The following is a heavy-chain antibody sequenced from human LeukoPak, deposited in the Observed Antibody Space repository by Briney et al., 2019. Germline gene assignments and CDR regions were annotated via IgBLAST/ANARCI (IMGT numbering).Heavy chain of an antibody. Sequence: PSETLSLTCTVSGGSISSHYWSWIRQPPGKGLEWIGYIYYSGSTNYNPSLKSRVTISVDTSKNQFSLKLSSVTAADTAVYYCATVEYSSSLAFDYGAQGTLVTVSS. J-gene: IGHJ4*02. CDR1: GGSISSHY. CDR2: IYYSGST. CDR3: ATVEYSSSLAFDY. V-gene: IGHV4-59*11. D-gene: IGHD6-6*01.